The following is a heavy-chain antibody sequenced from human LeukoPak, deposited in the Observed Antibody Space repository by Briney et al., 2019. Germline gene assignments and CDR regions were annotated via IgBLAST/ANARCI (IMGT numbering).Heavy chain of an antibody. J-gene: IGHJ4*02. Sequence: GASVTVSCKASGYTFTSYGISWVRQAPGQGLEWVGWISGYNGKTKYAQKVQGRVIMTTDTSTSTVYMELRRLRSDDTAMYFCARDPYDLLTGYYSGSGGDYWGQGTLVTVSS. CDR3: ARDPYDLLTGYYSGSGGDY. CDR1: GYTFTSYG. V-gene: IGHV1-18*01. D-gene: IGHD3-9*01. CDR2: ISGYNGKT.